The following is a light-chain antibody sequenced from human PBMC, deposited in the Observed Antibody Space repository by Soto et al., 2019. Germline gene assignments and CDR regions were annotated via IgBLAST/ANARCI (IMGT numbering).Light chain of an antibody. J-gene: IGKJ1*01. CDR3: QQYGSSLWT. CDR1: QSVYNN. Sequence: EIVMTQSPATLSVSPGEIATLSCRASQSVYNNLAWYQQKPGQAPRLLIYGASSRATGIPDRFSGSGSGTDFTLTISRLEPEDFAVYYCQQYGSSLWTFGQGTKVDIK. CDR2: GAS. V-gene: IGKV3-20*01.